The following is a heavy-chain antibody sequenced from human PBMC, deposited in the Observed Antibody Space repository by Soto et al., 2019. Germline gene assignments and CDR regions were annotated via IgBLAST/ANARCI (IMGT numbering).Heavy chain of an antibody. V-gene: IGHV3-74*01. CDR1: GFTFSSYW. Sequence: EVQLVESGGGLVQPGGSQRLSCAASGFTFSSYWMHWVRQAPGKGLVLVSRINSDGSTTNYADSVKSRFTISRDNAKNTLYLQMNSLRAEDTAVYYCARGFNRNYWGHGTLVTVS. CDR3: ARGFNRNY. CDR2: INSDGSTT. J-gene: IGHJ4*01.